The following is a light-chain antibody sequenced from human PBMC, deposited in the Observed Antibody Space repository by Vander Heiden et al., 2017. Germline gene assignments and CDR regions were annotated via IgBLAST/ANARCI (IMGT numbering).Light chain of an antibody. CDR2: WAS. CDR3: QQYYSPPRT. J-gene: IGKJ2*01. CDR1: QSVLSSSNNRNH. Sequence: EIMISKAADSLARSLGERATINCKSSQSVLSSSNNRNHLAWYQQKPGQPPTLLIDWASTRESGVPDRFSGSGSGTYFTPTISSVQAEDLAVYYCQQYYSPPRTFGQGTKLEIK. V-gene: IGKV4-1*01.